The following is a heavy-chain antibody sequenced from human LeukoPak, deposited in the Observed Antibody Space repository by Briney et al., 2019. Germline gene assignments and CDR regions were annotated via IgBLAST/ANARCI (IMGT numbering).Heavy chain of an antibody. Sequence: PGGSLSLSCAASGFTFSSYAMSWVRQAPGKGLEWVSAISGSGGSTYYADSVKGRFTISRDNSKNTLYLQMNSLRAEDTAVYYCAKDPYYYDSSVLEVAFDIWGQGTMVTVSS. CDR1: GFTFSSYA. D-gene: IGHD3-22*01. CDR3: AKDPYYYDSSVLEVAFDI. J-gene: IGHJ3*02. V-gene: IGHV3-23*01. CDR2: ISGSGGST.